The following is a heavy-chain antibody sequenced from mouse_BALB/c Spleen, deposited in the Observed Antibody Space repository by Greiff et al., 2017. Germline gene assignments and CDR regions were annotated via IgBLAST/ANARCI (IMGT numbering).Heavy chain of an antibody. Sequence: EVQLVASGGGLVQPGGSRKLSCAASGFTFSSFGMHWVRQAPEKGLEWVAYISSGSSTIYYADTVKGRFTISRDNPKNTLFLQMTSLRSEDTAMYYCARTGNYRFYYAMDYWGQGTSVTVSS. J-gene: IGHJ4*01. CDR3: ARTGNYRFYYAMDY. D-gene: IGHD2-14*01. CDR1: GFTFSSFG. V-gene: IGHV5-17*02. CDR2: ISSGSSTI.